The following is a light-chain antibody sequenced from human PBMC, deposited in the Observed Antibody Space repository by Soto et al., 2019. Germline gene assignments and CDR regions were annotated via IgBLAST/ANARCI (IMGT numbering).Light chain of an antibody. Sequence: DIQMTQSPSTLSASVGDRVTITCRASQSISSWLAWYQQKPGKAPKLLIYKASSLESGVPSRFSGSGSGTEFTLTISSLQPDAFATYYCQQYTSLLTFGQGTKVEIK. J-gene: IGKJ1*01. CDR1: QSISSW. CDR2: KAS. CDR3: QQYTSLLT. V-gene: IGKV1-5*03.